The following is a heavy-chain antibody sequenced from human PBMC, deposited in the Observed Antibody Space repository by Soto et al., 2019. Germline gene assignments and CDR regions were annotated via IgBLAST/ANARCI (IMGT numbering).Heavy chain of an antibody. CDR2: ISWDDDE. J-gene: IGHJ6*02. CDR1: GFSVRSSGVA. Sequence: QITLKESGPAQVRATQTLTLTCAVSGFSVRSSGVAVAWIRQPPGKALEWLALISWDDDERYSPSLKNRLTITKDTSKSQVVLTITNTGPVDTGTYYWVYGSSSRQHAADVWGQGTSVTVSS. D-gene: IGHD4-17*01. CDR3: VYGSSSRQHAADV. V-gene: IGHV2-5*04.